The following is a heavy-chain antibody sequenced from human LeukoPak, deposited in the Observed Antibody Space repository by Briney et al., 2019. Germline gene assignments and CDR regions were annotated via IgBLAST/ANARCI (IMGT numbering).Heavy chain of an antibody. CDR2: IIPIFGTA. Sequence: SVKVSCKASGGTFSSYAISWVRQAPGQGLEWMGGIIPIFGTANYAQKFQGRVTITADESTSTAYMELSSLRSEDTAVYYCARSREAVAAEPDFDYWGQGTLVTASS. CDR3: ARSREAVAAEPDFDY. D-gene: IGHD6-19*01. J-gene: IGHJ4*02. CDR1: GGTFSSYA. V-gene: IGHV1-69*13.